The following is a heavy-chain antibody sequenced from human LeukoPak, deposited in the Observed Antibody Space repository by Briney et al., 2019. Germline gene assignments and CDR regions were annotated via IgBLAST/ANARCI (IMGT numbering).Heavy chain of an antibody. J-gene: IGHJ5*02. CDR3: ARDVDGFDP. CDR2: IDYSGNT. CDR1: GGSVTSSGFY. Sequence: PSETLSLTCTVSGGSVTSSGFYWSWIRQPPGKGLEWIGYIDYSGNTKYNPTLESRVTISVDTSRNQFSLKLTSVTAADTALYYCARDVDGFDPWGQGTLVTVS. D-gene: IGHD5-12*01. V-gene: IGHV4-61*08.